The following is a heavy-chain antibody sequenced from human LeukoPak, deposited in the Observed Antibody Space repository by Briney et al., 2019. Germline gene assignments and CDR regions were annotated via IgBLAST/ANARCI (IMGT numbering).Heavy chain of an antibody. Sequence: AGSLRLSCAASGFTFSDTWMHWVRQAPGDGLVWVSRIRSDGSDTRYAESVKGRFTISRDNAKNTLYLQMNSLRAEDTAVYYCARDWFHAIDYWGQGTLVTVSS. D-gene: IGHD2/OR15-2a*01. V-gene: IGHV3-74*01. CDR2: IRSDGSDT. CDR1: GFTFSDTW. J-gene: IGHJ4*02. CDR3: ARDWFHAIDY.